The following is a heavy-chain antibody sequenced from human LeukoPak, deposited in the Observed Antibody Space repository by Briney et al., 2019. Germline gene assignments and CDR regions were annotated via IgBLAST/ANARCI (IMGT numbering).Heavy chain of an antibody. CDR1: GGSISSGSYY. Sequence: SETLSLTCTVSGGSISSGSYYWSWIRQPAGKGLEWNGRIYTSGSTNYNPSLKSRVTISVDTSKNQFSLKLSSVTAADTAVYYCARDRPNYYGSGRGYYYYYMDVWGKGTTVTISS. CDR3: ARDRPNYYGSGRGYYYYYMDV. D-gene: IGHD3-10*01. V-gene: IGHV4-61*02. J-gene: IGHJ6*03. CDR2: IYTSGST.